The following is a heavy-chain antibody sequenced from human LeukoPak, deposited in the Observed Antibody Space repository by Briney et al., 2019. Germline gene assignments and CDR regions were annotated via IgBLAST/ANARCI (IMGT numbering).Heavy chain of an antibody. J-gene: IGHJ4*02. V-gene: IGHV3-7*01. Sequence: GGSLRLSCAASGFSFSDFWMNWVRQAPGKGLEWVASINQDGSEKYYVDSVKGRSTISRDNAKNSLYLQMNSLRAEDTAVYYCARDGRGDGDYGWGQGTLVTVSS. D-gene: IGHD4-17*01. CDR2: INQDGSEK. CDR3: ARDGRGDGDYG. CDR1: GFSFSDFW.